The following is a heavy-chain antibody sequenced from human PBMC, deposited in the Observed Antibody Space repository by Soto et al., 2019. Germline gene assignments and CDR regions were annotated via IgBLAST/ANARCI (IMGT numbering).Heavy chain of an antibody. Sequence: SETLSLTCTVSGGSTSSDNYWSWIRQPPGKGLEWIGHIYYSGNTDYNPSLRSRLAISIDTSKNQFSLKLSSVTAADTAVYFCAREGGESSDGLYYFDSWGQGSLVTVSS. CDR1: GGSTSSDNY. CDR2: IYYSGNT. D-gene: IGHD3-16*01. J-gene: IGHJ4*02. CDR3: AREGGESSDGLYYFDS. V-gene: IGHV4-30-4*01.